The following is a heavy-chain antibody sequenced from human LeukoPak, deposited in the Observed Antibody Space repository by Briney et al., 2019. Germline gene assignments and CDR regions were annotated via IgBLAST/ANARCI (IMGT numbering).Heavy chain of an antibody. CDR2: INSDGTAT. V-gene: IGHV3-74*01. CDR1: GFTFSSYA. CDR3: ARHNDQRLFLEWSLHYFDY. J-gene: IGHJ4*02. Sequence: PGGSLRLSCAASGFTFSSYAMSWVRQAPGKGLVWVSRINSDGTATTYADSVKDRFSASRDNAKNTLYLQMNSLRAEDTAVYYCARHNDQRLFLEWSLHYFDYWGQGTLVTVSS. D-gene: IGHD3-3*01.